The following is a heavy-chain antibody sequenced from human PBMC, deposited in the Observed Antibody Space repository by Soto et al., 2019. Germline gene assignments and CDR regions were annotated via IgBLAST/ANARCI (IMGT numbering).Heavy chain of an antibody. Sequence: GGSLRLSCAASGFTFSSYAMHWVRQAPGKGLEWVAVISYDGSNKYYADSVKGRFTISRDNSKNTLYLQMNSLRAEDTAVYYCARDTELGIRYYCDYWGQGTLVTVSS. J-gene: IGHJ4*02. V-gene: IGHV3-30-3*01. CDR1: GFTFSSYA. D-gene: IGHD7-27*01. CDR2: ISYDGSNK. CDR3: ARDTELGIRYYCDY.